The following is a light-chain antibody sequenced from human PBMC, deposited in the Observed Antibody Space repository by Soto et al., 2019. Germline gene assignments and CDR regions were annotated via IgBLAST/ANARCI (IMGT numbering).Light chain of an antibody. Sequence: QSDLTQPPSASGSPGQSVTISCTGTSRDVGGYNYVSWYQQHPGKAPKLMIYEVSKRPSGVPDRFSGSKSGNTASLTVSGLQAADEADYYCSSYAGSNGVVFGGGTKLTVL. CDR2: EVS. V-gene: IGLV2-8*01. CDR1: SRDVGGYNY. J-gene: IGLJ2*01. CDR3: SSYAGSNGVV.